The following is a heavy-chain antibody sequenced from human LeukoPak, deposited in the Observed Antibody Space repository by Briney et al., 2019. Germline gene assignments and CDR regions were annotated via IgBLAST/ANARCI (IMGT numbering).Heavy chain of an antibody. CDR3: ARLFFGVVTHFDY. J-gene: IGHJ4*02. CDR1: GGSIGSSNW. V-gene: IGHV4-4*02. CDR2: IYYSGNT. D-gene: IGHD3-3*01. Sequence: SETLSLTCAASGGSIGSSNWWSWVRQPPGKGLEWIGEIYYSGNTNYNPSLKSRVTISVDTSKNQFSLKLSSVTAADTAVYYCARLFFGVVTHFDYWGQGTLVTVSS.